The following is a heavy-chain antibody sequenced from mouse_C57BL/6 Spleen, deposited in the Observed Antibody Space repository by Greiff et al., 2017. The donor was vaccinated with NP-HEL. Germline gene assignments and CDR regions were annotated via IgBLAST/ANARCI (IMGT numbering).Heavy chain of an antibody. V-gene: IGHV5-17*01. J-gene: IGHJ4*01. CDR3: ARQRGGYAMDY. Sequence: EVNVVESGGGLVKPGGSLKLSCAASGFTFSDYGMHWVRQAPEKGLEWVAYISSGSSTIYYADTVKGRFTISRDNAKNTLFLQMTSLRSEDTAMYYCARQRGGYAMDYWGQGTSVTVSS. CDR1: GFTFSDYG. CDR2: ISSGSSTI.